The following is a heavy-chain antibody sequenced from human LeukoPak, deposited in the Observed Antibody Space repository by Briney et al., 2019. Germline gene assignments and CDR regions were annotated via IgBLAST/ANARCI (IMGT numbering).Heavy chain of an antibody. CDR3: ARELVVPAAMVGYYYYYGMDV. J-gene: IGHJ6*04. V-gene: IGHV4-61*01. Sequence: SETLSLTCTVSGGSVSSDRYFWSWIRQPPGMGLEWIGYIYYSGSTNYNPPLKSRVTISVDTSKNQFSLKLSSVTAADTAVYYCARELVVPAAMVGYYYYYGMDVWGKGTTVTVSS. D-gene: IGHD2-2*01. CDR1: GGSVSSDRYF. CDR2: IYYSGST.